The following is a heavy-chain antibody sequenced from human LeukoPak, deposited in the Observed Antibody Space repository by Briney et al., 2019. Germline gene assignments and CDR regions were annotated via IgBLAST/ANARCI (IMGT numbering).Heavy chain of an antibody. D-gene: IGHD5-18*01. V-gene: IGHV3-30*18. CDR3: AKGGWIQLWLLDY. J-gene: IGHJ4*02. Sequence: QSGGSLRPSCAASGFTFSSYGMHWVRQAPGKGLEWVAVISYDGSNKYYADSVKGRFTISRDNSKNTLYLQMNSLRAEDTAVYYCAKGGWIQLWLLDYWGQGTLVTVSS. CDR2: ISYDGSNK. CDR1: GFTFSSYG.